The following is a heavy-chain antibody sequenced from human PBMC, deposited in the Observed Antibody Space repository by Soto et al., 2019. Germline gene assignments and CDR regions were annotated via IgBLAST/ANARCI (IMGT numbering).Heavy chain of an antibody. CDR2: IWYDGSNK. Sequence: QVQLVESGGGEVQPGRSLRLSCAASGFTFSSYGMHWVGQAPGKGLEWVAVIWYDGSNKYYADSVKGRFTISRDNSKNTLYLLMNSLRAEDTAVYYCARFGTVYSGYDQQVSYYYHGMDVWGQGTTVTVSS. D-gene: IGHD5-12*01. CDR1: GFTFSSYG. V-gene: IGHV3-33*01. CDR3: ARFGTVYSGYDQQVSYYYHGMDV. J-gene: IGHJ6*02.